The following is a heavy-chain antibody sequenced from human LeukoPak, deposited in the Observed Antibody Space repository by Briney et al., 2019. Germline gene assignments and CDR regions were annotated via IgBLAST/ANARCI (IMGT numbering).Heavy chain of an antibody. CDR1: GFTFRDYS. D-gene: IGHD6-19*01. CDR2: IARDDFT. V-gene: IGHV3-23*01. Sequence: GASLRLSCVASGFTFRDYSMAWVRQLPGGGLEWVSAIARDDFTVYPDPLKGRFTISRDNSRNTLYLQMSTLRAEDTAVYYCVKERDRGTDVADDFDFWGQGTLVTVSS. CDR3: VKERDRGTDVADDFDF. J-gene: IGHJ4*02.